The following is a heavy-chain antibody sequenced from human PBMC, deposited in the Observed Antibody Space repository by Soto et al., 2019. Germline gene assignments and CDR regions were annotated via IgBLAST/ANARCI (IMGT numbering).Heavy chain of an antibody. CDR1: GFTFSSYA. Sequence: EVQLLESGGGLVQPGGSLRLSCAASGFTFSSYAMSWVRQAPGKGLEWVSAISGSGGSTYYADSVKGRFTISRDNSKNTLYLQMNSLRAEDTAVYYCAKSSPGRIAAACIFSYYMDVWGKGTTVTVSS. J-gene: IGHJ6*03. D-gene: IGHD6-13*01. CDR2: ISGSGGST. CDR3: AKSSPGRIAAACIFSYYMDV. V-gene: IGHV3-23*01.